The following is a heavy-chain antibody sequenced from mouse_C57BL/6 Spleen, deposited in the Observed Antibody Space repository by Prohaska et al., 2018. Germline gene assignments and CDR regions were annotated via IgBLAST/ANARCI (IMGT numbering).Heavy chain of an antibody. J-gene: IGHJ2*01. CDR2: ISDGGSYT. Sequence: RTPGKRLEWVATISDGGSYTYYPDNVKGRFTISRDNAKNNLYLQMSHLKSEDTAMYYCARDEDPEDYFDYWGQGTTLTVSS. V-gene: IGHV5-4*01. CDR3: ARDEDPEDYFDY.